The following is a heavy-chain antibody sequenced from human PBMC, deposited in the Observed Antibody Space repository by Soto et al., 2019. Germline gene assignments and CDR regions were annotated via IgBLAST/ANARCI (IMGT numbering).Heavy chain of an antibody. D-gene: IGHD3-16*02. J-gene: IGHJ4*02. V-gene: IGHV3-23*01. CDR2: ISGSGDTT. CDR1: GFTFSTYA. CDR3: AKDRSPPPIY. Sequence: EVQLLESGGGLVQPGGSLRLSCAVSGFTFSTYAMSWVRQAPGKGLEWVSGISGSGDTTSYADSVKGRFTISRDNSKNTLYMQMNSLRDEDTAVYYCAKDRSPPPIYWGQGTLVTVSS.